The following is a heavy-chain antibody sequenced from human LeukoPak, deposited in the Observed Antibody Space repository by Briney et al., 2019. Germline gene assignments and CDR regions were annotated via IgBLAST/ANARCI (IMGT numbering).Heavy chain of an antibody. D-gene: IGHD3-10*01. Sequence: GRSLRLSCAASGFTFSSYAMHWVRQAPGKGLEWVAVISYDGSNKYYADSVKGRFTISRDNSKNTLYLQMNSLRAEDTAVYYCAREVWFGELLNRRYSDYWGQGTLVTVSS. J-gene: IGHJ4*02. CDR3: AREVWFGELLNRRYSDY. CDR2: ISYDGSNK. CDR1: GFTFSSYA. V-gene: IGHV3-30*04.